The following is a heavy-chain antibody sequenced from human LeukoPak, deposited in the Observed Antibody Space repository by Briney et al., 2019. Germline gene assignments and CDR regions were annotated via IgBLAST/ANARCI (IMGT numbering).Heavy chain of an antibody. J-gene: IGHJ4*02. D-gene: IGHD4-17*01. V-gene: IGHV3-23*01. Sequence: GGSLRLSCAASGFTFSSHAMTWVRQAPGKGLEWVSAISGSGSNTYYADSVKGRFTISRDNSKSTLYLLINSLRADDTAVYYCARGNGDYAIHPDYWGQGTLVTVSS. CDR3: ARGNGDYAIHPDY. CDR1: GFTFSSHA. CDR2: ISGSGSNT.